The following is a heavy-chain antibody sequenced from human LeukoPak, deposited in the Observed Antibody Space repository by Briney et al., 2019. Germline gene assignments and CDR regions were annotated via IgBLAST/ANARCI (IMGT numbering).Heavy chain of an antibody. Sequence: SVKVSCKASGGTFSSYAISWVRQAPGQGLEWMGGIIPIFGTANYAQKFQGRVTITADESTSTAYMELSSLRSADTAVYYCARDSGYYDSSGYYYWGQGTLVTVSS. CDR1: GGTFSSYA. V-gene: IGHV1-69*13. D-gene: IGHD3-22*01. CDR3: ARDSGYYDSSGYYY. J-gene: IGHJ4*02. CDR2: IIPIFGTA.